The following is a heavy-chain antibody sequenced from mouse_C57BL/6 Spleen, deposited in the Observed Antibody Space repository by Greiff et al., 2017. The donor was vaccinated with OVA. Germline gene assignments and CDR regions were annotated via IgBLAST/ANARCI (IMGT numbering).Heavy chain of an antibody. V-gene: IGHV2-2*01. Sequence: VQLQQSGPGLVQPSQSLSITCTVSGFSLTSYGVHWVRQSPGKGLEWLGVIWSGGSTDYNAAFISRLSISKDNSKSQVFFKMNSLQADDTAIYYCASPLVTTDYYAMDYWGQGTSVTVSS. CDR2: IWSGGST. CDR3: ASPLVTTDYYAMDY. CDR1: GFSLTSYG. D-gene: IGHD2-2*01. J-gene: IGHJ4*01.